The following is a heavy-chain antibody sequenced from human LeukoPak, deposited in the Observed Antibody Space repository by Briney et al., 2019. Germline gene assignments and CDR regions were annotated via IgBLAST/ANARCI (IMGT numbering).Heavy chain of an antibody. CDR2: ISYDGSNK. Sequence: GGSLRLSCAASGLTFSSYGMHWVRQAPGKGLEWVAVISYDGSNKYYADSVKGRFTISRDNSKNTLYLQMNSLRAEDTAVYYCAKDARVPATLASIMDVWGQGTTVTVSS. CDR3: AKDARVPATLASIMDV. J-gene: IGHJ6*02. CDR1: GLTFSSYG. V-gene: IGHV3-30*18. D-gene: IGHD2-15*01.